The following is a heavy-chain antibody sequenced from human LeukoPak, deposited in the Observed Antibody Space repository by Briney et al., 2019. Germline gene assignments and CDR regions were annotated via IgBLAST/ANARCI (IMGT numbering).Heavy chain of an antibody. Sequence: PLGGSLRLSCAASGFTFLEYSLTWARQAPGKGLEWVANINHDGSEKNYVDSVKGRFTISRDNAENSVYLQVNSLRAEDTAVYYCARGSGWVDYWGQGTLVTVSS. D-gene: IGHD6-19*01. CDR3: ARGSGWVDY. V-gene: IGHV3-7*03. J-gene: IGHJ4*02. CDR2: INHDGSEK. CDR1: GFTFLEYS.